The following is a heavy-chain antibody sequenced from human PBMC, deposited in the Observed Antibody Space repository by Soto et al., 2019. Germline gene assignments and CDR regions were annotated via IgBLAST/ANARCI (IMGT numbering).Heavy chain of an antibody. J-gene: IGHJ4*02. V-gene: IGHV1-69*06. D-gene: IGHD1-7*01. CDR2: IIPISGAA. CDR1: GGTFSNYV. CDR3: ARDMTRTVVPYFDF. Sequence: QVQLVQSGAEVKKPGSSVKVSCKASGGTFSNYVVNWVRQAPGQGLAWMGRIIPISGAANYAQKFHGRVTITADKSTSTSYMELSSLRSEDTAVYYCARDMTRTVVPYFDFWGQGTLVTVSS.